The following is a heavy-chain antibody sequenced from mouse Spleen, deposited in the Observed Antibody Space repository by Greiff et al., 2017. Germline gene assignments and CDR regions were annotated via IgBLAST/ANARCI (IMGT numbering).Heavy chain of an antibody. Sequence: EVQRVESGPGLVKPSQSLSLTCSVTGYSITSGYYWNWIRQFPGNKLEWMGYISYDGSNNYNPSLKNRISITRDTSKNQFVLKLNSVTTEDTATYYCARGGYYDYDDGGYFDVWGTGTTVTVSS. CDR3: ARGGYYDYDDGGYFDV. J-gene: IGHJ1*03. CDR2: ISYDGSN. V-gene: IGHV3-6*01. D-gene: IGHD2-4*01. CDR1: GYSITSGYY.